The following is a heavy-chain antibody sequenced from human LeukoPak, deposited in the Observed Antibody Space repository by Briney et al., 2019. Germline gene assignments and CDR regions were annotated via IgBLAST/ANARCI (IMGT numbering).Heavy chain of an antibody. CDR2: ISTSTGDT. CDR3: ARAGAVAGPPGDY. Sequence: ASVKVSCKPSGYIFTTYNLHWVRQAPGQGLEWMGWISTSTGDTDYARNLRGRVTMSTDASTGTAYMELRRLRSDDTAVYYCARAGAVAGPPGDYWGQGTLVTVSS. J-gene: IGHJ4*02. V-gene: IGHV1-18*04. D-gene: IGHD6-19*01. CDR1: GYIFTTYN.